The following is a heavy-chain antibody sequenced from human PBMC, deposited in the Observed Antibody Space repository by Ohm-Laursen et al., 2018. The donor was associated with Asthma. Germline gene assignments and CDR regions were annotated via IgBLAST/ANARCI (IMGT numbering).Heavy chain of an antibody. CDR1: GFTVSSNY. CDR2: IYSGGST. V-gene: IGHV3-53*01. CDR3: ARDPLVQGVDYYYYGMDV. J-gene: IGHJ6*02. D-gene: IGHD3-10*01. Sequence: SLRLSCSASGFTVSSNYMSWVRQAPGKGLEWVSVIYSGGSTYYADSVKGRFTISRDNSKNTLYLQMNSLRAEDTAVYYCARDPLVQGVDYYYYGMDVWGQGTTVTVSS.